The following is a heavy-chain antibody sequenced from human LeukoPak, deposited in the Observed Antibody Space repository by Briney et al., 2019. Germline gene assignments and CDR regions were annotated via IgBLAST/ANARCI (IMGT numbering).Heavy chain of an antibody. J-gene: IGHJ4*02. D-gene: IGHD6-19*01. Sequence: GGSLRLSCAASGFTFSSYWMSWVRQAPGKGLEWVANIKQDGSEKYYVDSVKGRFTISRDNAKNSLYLQMNSLRAEDTAVYYCAKAQQWLARPFDYWGQGTLVTVSS. CDR3: AKAQQWLARPFDY. V-gene: IGHV3-7*01. CDR1: GFTFSSYW. CDR2: IKQDGSEK.